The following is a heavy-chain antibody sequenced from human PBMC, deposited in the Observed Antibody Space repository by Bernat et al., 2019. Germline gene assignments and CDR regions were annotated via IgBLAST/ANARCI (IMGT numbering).Heavy chain of an antibody. CDR3: AKDPGYGYGY. CDR1: GFTFSSYG. Sequence: QVQLVESGGGVVQPGRSLRLSCAASGFTFSSYGMYWVRQAPGKGLEWVAVISYDGSNKYYADSVKGRFTISRDNSKNTLYLQMNSLRAEDTAVYYCAKDPGYGYGYWGQGTLVTVSS. V-gene: IGHV3-30*18. J-gene: IGHJ4*02. D-gene: IGHD5-18*01. CDR2: ISYDGSNK.